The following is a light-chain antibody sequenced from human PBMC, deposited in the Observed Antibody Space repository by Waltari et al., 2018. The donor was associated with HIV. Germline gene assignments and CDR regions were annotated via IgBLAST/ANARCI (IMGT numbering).Light chain of an antibody. J-gene: IGKJ1*01. CDR3: QQYYSTRT. Sequence: DIVMTQSPDSLAVSLGERATINCKSSQSVLYNSSNKNYLAWYQQKPGQPPKLLIYWASTRESGVPDRFSGSGSGTDFTLTISSLQAEDVAVYYCQQYYSTRTFGQGTKVEIK. CDR1: QSVLYNSSNKNY. V-gene: IGKV4-1*01. CDR2: WAS.